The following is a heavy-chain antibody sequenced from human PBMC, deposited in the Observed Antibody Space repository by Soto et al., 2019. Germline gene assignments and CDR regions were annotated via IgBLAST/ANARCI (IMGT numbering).Heavy chain of an antibody. CDR3: ARSKPAYCSSTSCYAYAFDI. D-gene: IGHD2-2*01. CDR2: INPGSGDA. J-gene: IGHJ3*02. V-gene: IGHV1-2*04. CDR1: GYTFTSYA. Sequence: ASVKVSCKASGYTFTSYAMHWVRQAPGQRLEWMGWINPGSGDANYAQKFQGWVTMTRDTSISTAYMELSRLRSDDTAVYYCARSKPAYCSSTSCYAYAFDIWGQGTMVTVSS.